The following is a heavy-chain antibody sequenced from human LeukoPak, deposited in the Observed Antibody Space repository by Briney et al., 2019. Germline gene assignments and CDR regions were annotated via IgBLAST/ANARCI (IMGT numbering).Heavy chain of an antibody. Sequence: SETLSLTCTVSGGSISSYYWSWIRQSPGKGLEWIGYIYYSGSTNYNPSLKSRVTISVDTSKNQFSLKLSSVTAADTAVYYCARGYDFWSGYYTPIYYYYYGMDVWGQGTTVTVSS. D-gene: IGHD3-3*01. J-gene: IGHJ6*02. CDR1: GGSISSYY. CDR3: ARGYDFWSGYYTPIYYYYYGMDV. V-gene: IGHV4-59*01. CDR2: IYYSGST.